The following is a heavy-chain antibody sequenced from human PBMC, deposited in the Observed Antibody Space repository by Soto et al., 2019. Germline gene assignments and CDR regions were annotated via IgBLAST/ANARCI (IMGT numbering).Heavy chain of an antibody. Sequence: GGSLRLSCAASGFTFSNFAMNWVRQAPGKGLEWVSAISNSFSDGNTHYADSVKGRFTISRDNDKNTAFLEIDSLRAEDTAVYYCAKVFSPEGGNYFDHWGPGTLVTVSA. V-gene: IGHV3-23*01. CDR2: ISNSFSDGNT. J-gene: IGHJ4*02. CDR1: GFTFSNFA. CDR3: AKVFSPEGGNYFDH.